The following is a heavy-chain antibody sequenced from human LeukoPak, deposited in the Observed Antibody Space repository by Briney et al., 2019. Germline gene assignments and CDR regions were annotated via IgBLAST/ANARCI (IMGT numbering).Heavy chain of an antibody. V-gene: IGHV1-2*02. CDR2: INPNSGGT. Sequence: GASVKVSCKASGYTFTGYYMHWVRQAPGQGLEWMGWINPNSGGTNYAQKFQGRVTMTRDTSISTAYMELSRLRSDDTAVYYCARIRGRIQLWLMSYWGQGTLVTVSS. CDR1: GYTFTGYY. D-gene: IGHD5-18*01. J-gene: IGHJ4*02. CDR3: ARIRGRIQLWLMSY.